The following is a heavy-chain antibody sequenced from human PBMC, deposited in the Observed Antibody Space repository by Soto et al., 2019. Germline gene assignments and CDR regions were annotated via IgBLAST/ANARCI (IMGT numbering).Heavy chain of an antibody. CDR2: IKSKTDGGTT. V-gene: IGHV3-15*07. CDR1: GFTFSNAW. CDR3: TTHTQYCSGGSCYSSLDY. Sequence: EVQLVESGGGLVKPGGSLRLSCAASGFTFSNAWMNWVRQAPGKGLEWVGRIKSKTDGGTTDYAAPVKGRFTISRDDSKNTLYLQMNSLKTEDTAVYYCTTHTQYCSGGSCYSSLDYWGQRTLVTVSS. D-gene: IGHD2-15*01. J-gene: IGHJ4*02.